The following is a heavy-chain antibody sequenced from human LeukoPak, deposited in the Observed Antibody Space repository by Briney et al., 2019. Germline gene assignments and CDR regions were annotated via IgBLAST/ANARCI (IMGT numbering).Heavy chain of an antibody. CDR2: ISAYNGNT. Sequence: ASVKVSCKASGYTFTSYGISWVRQAPGQGLEWMGWISAYNGNTNYAQKLQGRVTMTTDTSTSTAYMELRSLRSDDTAVYYCARSVRSSSWLDYYYYYYMDVWGKGTTVTVSS. CDR3: ARSVRSSSWLDYYYYYYMDV. J-gene: IGHJ6*03. CDR1: GYTFTSYG. D-gene: IGHD6-13*01. V-gene: IGHV1-18*01.